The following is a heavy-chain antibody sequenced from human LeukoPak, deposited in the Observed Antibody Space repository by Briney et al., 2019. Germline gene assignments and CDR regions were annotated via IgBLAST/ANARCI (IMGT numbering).Heavy chain of an antibody. CDR1: GFTFSSYA. J-gene: IGHJ6*02. CDR2: ISGSGGST. D-gene: IGHD1-26*01. V-gene: IGHV3-23*01. CDR3: ANHMWELHYGMDV. Sequence: PGGSLRLSCAASGFTFSSYAMSWVRQAPGKGLEWVSAISGSGGSTYYADSVKGRFTISRDNSKNTLYLQMNSLRAEDTAVYYCANHMWELHYGMDVWGQGTTVTVSS.